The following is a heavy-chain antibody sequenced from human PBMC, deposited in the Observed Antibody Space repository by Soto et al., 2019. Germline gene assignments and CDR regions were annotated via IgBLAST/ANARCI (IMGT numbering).Heavy chain of an antibody. Sequence: GASVKVSCKASGYTFTSYAMHWVRQAPGQRLEWMGWINAGNGNTKYSQKFQGRVTITRDTSASTAYMELSSLRSEDTAVYYCARLRRSYGSWFDPWGQGTLVTVSS. J-gene: IGHJ5*02. D-gene: IGHD3-10*01. CDR3: ARLRRSYGSWFDP. CDR1: GYTFTSYA. CDR2: INAGNGNT. V-gene: IGHV1-3*01.